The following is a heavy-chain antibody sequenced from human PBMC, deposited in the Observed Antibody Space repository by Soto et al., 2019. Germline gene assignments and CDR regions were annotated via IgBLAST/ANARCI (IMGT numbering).Heavy chain of an antibody. Sequence: QVQLVQSGAEVKKPGASVKVSCKASGYTFTNYGISWVRQAPGQGLEWMGWINAYNGNTKSAQKLQGRVTLTTDTSTSTAYMELRSLRSDDKAVDYCAGDAAAGLNDCWGQGTLVTVSS. J-gene: IGHJ4*02. D-gene: IGHD6-13*01. CDR1: GYTFTNYG. CDR2: INAYNGNT. V-gene: IGHV1-18*01. CDR3: AGDAAAGLNDC.